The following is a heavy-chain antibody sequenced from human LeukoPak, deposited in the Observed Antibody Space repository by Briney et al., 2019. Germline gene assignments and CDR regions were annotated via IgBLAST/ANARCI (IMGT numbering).Heavy chain of an antibody. V-gene: IGHV1-2*02. Sequence: SVNRSCKASGYTLTDFYIHWVRRAPGQGLEWMGCINPNSGGTNYAQKFQGRVTMTRDTSISTAYMELSRLRSDDTAVYYCASSIVYCSSTSCYFNWGQGTLATVSS. D-gene: IGHD2-2*01. J-gene: IGHJ1*01. CDR3: ASSIVYCSSTSCYFN. CDR1: GYTLTDFY. CDR2: INPNSGGT.